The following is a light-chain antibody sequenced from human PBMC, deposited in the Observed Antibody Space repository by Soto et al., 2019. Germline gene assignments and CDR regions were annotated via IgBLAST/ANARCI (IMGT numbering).Light chain of an antibody. Sequence: EFVLTHSPATLSLSPCESATLSFSASQSVSSYLAWYQQKPGQAPRLLIYGASSRATGIPDRFSGSGSGTDFTLTISRLEPEDFAVYYCQQYGSSPPWTFGQGTKVDIK. CDR2: GAS. CDR1: QSVSSY. CDR3: QQYGSSPPWT. V-gene: IGKV3-20*01. J-gene: IGKJ1*01.